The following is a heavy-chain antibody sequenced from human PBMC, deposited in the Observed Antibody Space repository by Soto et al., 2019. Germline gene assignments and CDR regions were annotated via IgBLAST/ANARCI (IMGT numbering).Heavy chain of an antibody. CDR3: ARESGENWTYEAH. V-gene: IGHV4-4*07. Sequence: QVQQLESGPGLVKPWDTLSPTCTVSGAYVSDFSWSWLRQPAGKGLEGIGRITVNGITQYTPSFRSRFTMSMDTSRNQFSLKLQSATAAATALYYCARESGENWTYEAHWGQGTRVTVSS. CDR2: ITVNGIT. CDR1: GAYVSDFS. D-gene: IGHD1-7*01. J-gene: IGHJ1*01.